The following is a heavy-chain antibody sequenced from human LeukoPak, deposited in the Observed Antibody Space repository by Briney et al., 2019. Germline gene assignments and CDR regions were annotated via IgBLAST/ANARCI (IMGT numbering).Heavy chain of an antibody. D-gene: IGHD6-13*01. CDR1: GYTFTGYY. CDR3: AREEGDSSSWPLNY. J-gene: IGHJ4*02. V-gene: IGHV1-2*02. Sequence: ASVKVSCKASGYTFTGYYMHWVRQAPGQGLEWMGWINPNSGGTKYAQQFQGRVTMTRDTSISTAYMELTRLTSDDTAVYYCAREEGDSSSWPLNYWGQGTLVPVSS. CDR2: INPNSGGT.